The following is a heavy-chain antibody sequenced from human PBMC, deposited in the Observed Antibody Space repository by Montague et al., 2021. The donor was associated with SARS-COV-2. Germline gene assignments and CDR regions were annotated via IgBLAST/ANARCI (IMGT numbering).Heavy chain of an antibody. D-gene: IGHD1-14*01. J-gene: IGHJ3*02. CDR3: AREMVYDAFDI. CDR2: ISYDGSNK. V-gene: IGHV3-30-3*01. Sequence: SLRLSCAASGFTFSSYAMHWVRQAPGKGLEWVAVISYDGSNKYYADSVKGRFTISRDNSKNTLYLQMNSLRAEDTAVYYCAREMVYDAFDIWGQGTMVTASS. CDR1: GFTFSSYA.